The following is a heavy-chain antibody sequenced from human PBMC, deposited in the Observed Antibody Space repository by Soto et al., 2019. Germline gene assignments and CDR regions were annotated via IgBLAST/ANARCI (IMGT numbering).Heavy chain of an antibody. CDR3: ARSYYYGSGTYYLDH. J-gene: IGHJ5*02. CDR2: ISDSGNII. V-gene: IGHV3-48*03. CDR1: GFTFSSYE. D-gene: IGHD3-10*01. Sequence: GGSLRRSCAVSGFTFSSYEMNWVRQAPGKGLEWVSYISDSGNIIYYADSVKGRFTISRDNAKNSLYLQMNSLRAEDTAVYYCARSYYYGSGTYYLDHWSQGTLVTASS.